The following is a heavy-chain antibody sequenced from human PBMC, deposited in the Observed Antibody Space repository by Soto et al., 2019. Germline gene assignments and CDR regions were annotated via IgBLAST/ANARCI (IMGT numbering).Heavy chain of an antibody. CDR1: GFTFSSYS. V-gene: IGHV3-48*01. CDR2: ISSSSSTI. CDR3: ASNKQTIVATIPGGY. J-gene: IGHJ4*02. Sequence: PGGSLRLSCAASGFTFSSYSMNWVRQAPGKGLEWVSYISSSSSTIYYADSVKGRFTISRDNAKNSLYLQMNSLRAEDTAVYYCASNKQTIVATIPGGYWGQGTLVTVSS. D-gene: IGHD5-12*01.